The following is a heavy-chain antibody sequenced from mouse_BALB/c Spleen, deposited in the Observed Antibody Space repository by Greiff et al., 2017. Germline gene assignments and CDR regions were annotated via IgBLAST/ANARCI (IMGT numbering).Heavy chain of an antibody. CDR2: IDPANGNT. CDR3: ARDYGSSPLGYFDV. Sequence: VQLQQSGAELVKPGASVKLSCTASGFNIKDTYMHWVKQRPEQGLEWIGRIDPANGNTKYDPKFQGKATITADTSSNTAYLQLSSLTSEDTAVYYCARDYGSSPLGYFDVWGAGTTVTVSS. V-gene: IGHV14-3*02. D-gene: IGHD1-1*01. J-gene: IGHJ1*01. CDR1: GFNIKDTY.